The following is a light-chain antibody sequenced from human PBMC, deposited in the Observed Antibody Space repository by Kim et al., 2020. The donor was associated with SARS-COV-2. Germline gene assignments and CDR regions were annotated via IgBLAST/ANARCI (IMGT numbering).Light chain of an antibody. V-gene: IGLV3-1*01. CDR2: EDY. J-gene: IGLJ2*01. CDR3: QAWDSSTVV. CDR1: SLGGKI. Sequence: SVPRAKKARFTDPVDSLGGKIVCWYQQKHARSRVLVIYEDYKRPSGIPERVSGSNSGNTATLTISGSQAMDEADYCCQAWDSSTVVFGGGTQLTVL.